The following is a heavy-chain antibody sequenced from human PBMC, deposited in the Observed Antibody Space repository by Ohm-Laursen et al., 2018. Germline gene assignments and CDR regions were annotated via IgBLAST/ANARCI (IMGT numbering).Heavy chain of an antibody. D-gene: IGHD3-22*01. CDR3: ATSPPITMIVVVTHAEYFQH. Sequence: GASVKVSCKASGYTFTSYDINWVRQATGQGLEWMGWMNPNSGNTGYAQKFQGRVTMTRNTSISTAYMELSSLRSEDTAVYYCATSPPITMIVVVTHAEYFQHWGQGTLVTVSS. V-gene: IGHV1-8*01. J-gene: IGHJ1*01. CDR2: MNPNSGNT. CDR1: GYTFTSYD.